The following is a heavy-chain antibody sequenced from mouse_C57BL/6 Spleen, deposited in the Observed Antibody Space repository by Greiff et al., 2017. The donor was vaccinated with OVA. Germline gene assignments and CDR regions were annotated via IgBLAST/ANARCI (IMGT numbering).Heavy chain of an antibody. Sequence: VQLQQPGAELVMPGASVKLSCKASGYTFTSYWMHWVKQRPGQGLEWIGEIDPSDSYTNYNQKFKGKSTLTVDKSSSTAYMQLSSLTSEDSAVYYCVYGSSTRYFDVWGTGTTVTVSS. V-gene: IGHV1-69*01. CDR3: VYGSSTRYFDV. CDR2: IDPSDSYT. J-gene: IGHJ1*03. D-gene: IGHD1-1*01. CDR1: GYTFTSYW.